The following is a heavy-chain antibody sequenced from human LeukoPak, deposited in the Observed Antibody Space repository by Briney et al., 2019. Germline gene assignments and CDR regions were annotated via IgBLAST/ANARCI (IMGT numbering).Heavy chain of an antibody. Sequence: GGSLRLSCAASGFTFNNYAMTWVRQAPGKGLEWVSAISGSGGSTYYADSVKGRFTISRDNSKNTLDLQMNSLRAEDTAVCYCAKGSKELWLKAWFDPWGQGTLVTVSS. D-gene: IGHD3-10*01. CDR1: GFTFNNYA. CDR3: AKGSKELWLKAWFDP. J-gene: IGHJ5*02. CDR2: ISGSGGST. V-gene: IGHV3-23*01.